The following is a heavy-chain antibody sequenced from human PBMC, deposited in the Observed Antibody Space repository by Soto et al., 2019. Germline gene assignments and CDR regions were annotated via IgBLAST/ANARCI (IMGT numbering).Heavy chain of an antibody. V-gene: IGHV3-33*01. J-gene: IGHJ4*02. CDR3: ARVDSSGWKYYFDY. Sequence: VQLVESGGGVVQPGRSLRLSCAASGFTFSSYGMHWVRQAPGKGLEWVAVIWYDGSNKYYADSVKGRFTISRDNSKNTLYLQMNSLRAEDTAVYYCARVDSSGWKYYFDYWGQGTLVTVSS. CDR2: IWYDGSNK. D-gene: IGHD6-19*01. CDR1: GFTFSSYG.